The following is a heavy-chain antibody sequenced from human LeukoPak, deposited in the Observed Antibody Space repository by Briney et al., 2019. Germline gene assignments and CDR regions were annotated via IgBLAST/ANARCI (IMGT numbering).Heavy chain of an antibody. J-gene: IGHJ5*02. CDR1: GYTFTSYG. D-gene: IGHD6-13*01. CDR3: ARDRLYSSSWHNWFDP. Sequence: ASVKVSCKASGYTFTSYGISWVRQAPGQGLQWMGSISAYNGNTNYAQKLQGRVTMTTDTSTSTAYMELRSLRSDDTAVYYCARDRLYSSSWHNWFDPWGQGTLVTVSS. CDR2: ISAYNGNT. V-gene: IGHV1-18*01.